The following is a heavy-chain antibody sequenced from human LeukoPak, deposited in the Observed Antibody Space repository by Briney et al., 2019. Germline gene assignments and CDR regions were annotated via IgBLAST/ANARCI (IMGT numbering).Heavy chain of an antibody. V-gene: IGHV3-23*01. CDR3: VKGRSGTLYYFDY. J-gene: IGHJ4*02. D-gene: IGHD3-10*01. CDR1: GFTVSNNH. CDR2: ISGSGSST. Sequence: QPGGSLRLSCVVSGFTVSNNHMSWVRQAPGKGLEWVSTISGSGSSTYYADSVKGRFTISRDNSKNTLYLQMNSLRAEDTAVYYCVKGRSGTLYYFDYWGQGTLVTVSS.